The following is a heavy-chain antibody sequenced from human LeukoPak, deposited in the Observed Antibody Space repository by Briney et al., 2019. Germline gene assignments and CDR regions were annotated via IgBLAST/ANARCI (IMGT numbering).Heavy chain of an antibody. J-gene: IGHJ4*02. CDR2: ISSSSSYI. Sequence: GGSLRLSCAASGFAFSSYSMNWVRQAPGKGLEWVSSISSSSSYIYYADSVKGRFTISRDNSKNTLYLQMNSLRVEDTAVYYCAKAYLTTVVTPGADYWGQGTLVTVSS. V-gene: IGHV3-21*04. CDR1: GFAFSSYS. CDR3: AKAYLTTVVTPGADY. D-gene: IGHD4-23*01.